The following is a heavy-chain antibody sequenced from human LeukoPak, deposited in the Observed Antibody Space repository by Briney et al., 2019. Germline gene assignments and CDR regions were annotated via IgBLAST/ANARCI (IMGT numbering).Heavy chain of an antibody. CDR2: IYTSGST. D-gene: IGHD6-19*01. Sequence: PSETLSLTCTVSGGSINSGSYYWSWIRQPAGKGLEWIGRIYTSGSTNYSPSLKSRVTISVDTSKNRFSLKLSSVTAADTAVYYCAREFVNSSGRGTYDYWGQGTLVTVSS. CDR3: AREFVNSSGRGTYDY. J-gene: IGHJ4*02. V-gene: IGHV4-61*02. CDR1: GGSINSGSYY.